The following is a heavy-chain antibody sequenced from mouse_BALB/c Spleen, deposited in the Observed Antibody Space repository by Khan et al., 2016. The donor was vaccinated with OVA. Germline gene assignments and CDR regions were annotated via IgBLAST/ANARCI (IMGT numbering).Heavy chain of an antibody. J-gene: IGHJ3*01. CDR2: IYPGSGSI. D-gene: IGHD1-1*01. V-gene: IGHV1-77*01. CDR3: ARRDYGSSYPGFVY. Sequence: QVQLKQSGPELVKPGASVKMSCKASGYSFTDYIISWVKRRTGQGLQWIGEIYPGSGSIYSNEKFKGKATLTADKSSKTAYMQLSSLTSEDPAVYFCARRDYGSSYPGFVYWGQGTLVTVSA. CDR1: GYSFTDYI.